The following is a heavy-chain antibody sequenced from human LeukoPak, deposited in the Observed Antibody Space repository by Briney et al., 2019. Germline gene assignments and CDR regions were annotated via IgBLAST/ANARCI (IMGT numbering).Heavy chain of an antibody. D-gene: IGHD3-22*01. J-gene: IGHJ5*02. CDR2: IYHSGST. CDR3: AREFHYESSGYYFS. Sequence: SGTLSLTCAVSGGSISSSNWWSWVRQPPGKGLEWIGEIYHSGSTNYNPSLKSRVTISVDKSKNQFSLKLSSVTAADTAVYYCAREFHYESSGYYFSWGQGTLVTVSS. V-gene: IGHV4-4*02. CDR1: GGSISSSNW.